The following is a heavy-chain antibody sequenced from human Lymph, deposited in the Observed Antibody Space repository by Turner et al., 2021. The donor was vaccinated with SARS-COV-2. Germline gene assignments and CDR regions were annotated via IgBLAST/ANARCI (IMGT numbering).Heavy chain of an antibody. D-gene: IGHD5-12*01. V-gene: IGHV3-33*01. CDR2: IWYDVSNK. J-gene: IGHJ6*02. CDR1: GVTFSSYG. CDR3: ARVKGYNGYDLRYYYGMDV. Sequence: QVQLVESGGGVVQPGRSLRLSCAASGVTFSSYGMHWVRQAPGKVLEWVAVIWYDVSNKYYADSVKGRFTISRDNSKNTLYLQMNSLRAEDTAVYYCARVKGYNGYDLRYYYGMDVWGQGTTVTVSS.